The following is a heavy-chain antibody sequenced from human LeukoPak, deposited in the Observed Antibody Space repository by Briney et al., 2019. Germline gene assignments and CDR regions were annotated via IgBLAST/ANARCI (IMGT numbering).Heavy chain of an antibody. J-gene: IGHJ4*02. V-gene: IGHV4-34*01. CDR1: GGSFSGYY. CDR3: ARALGYCSSTSCYIDY. D-gene: IGHD2-2*02. CDR2: INHSGST. Sequence: SETLSLTCAVYGGSFSGYYWSWIRQPPGKGLEWIGEINHSGSTNYNPPLKSRVTISVDTSKNQFSLKLGSVTAADTAVYYCARALGYCSSTSCYIDYWGQGTLVTVSS.